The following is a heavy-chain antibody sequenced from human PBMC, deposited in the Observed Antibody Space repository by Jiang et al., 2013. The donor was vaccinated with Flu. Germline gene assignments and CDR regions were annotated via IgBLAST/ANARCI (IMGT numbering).Heavy chain of an antibody. V-gene: IGHV3-72*01. Sequence: WVGRTRNKANSYTTEYAASVKGRFTISRDDSKNSLYLQMNSLKTEDTAVYYCVSGARGRWGQGTLVTVPS. CDR3: VSGARGR. J-gene: IGHJ4*02. D-gene: IGHD3-3*01. CDR2: TRNKANSYTT.